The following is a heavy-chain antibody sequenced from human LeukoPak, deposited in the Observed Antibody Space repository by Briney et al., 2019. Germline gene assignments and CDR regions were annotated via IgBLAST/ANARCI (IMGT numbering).Heavy chain of an antibody. J-gene: IGHJ4*02. CDR2: IDYRGST. Sequence: PSETLSLTCTVSNSSISTYYWTWIRQTPGKGLEWIGYIDYRGSTNHNPSPKSRVTISVDSSKKQFSLRVTSVTAADTAVYYCAAGAPKFLHLIYWGRGTPVTVSS. CDR1: NSSISTYY. CDR3: AAGAPKFLHLIY. D-gene: IGHD5-24*01. V-gene: IGHV4-59*01.